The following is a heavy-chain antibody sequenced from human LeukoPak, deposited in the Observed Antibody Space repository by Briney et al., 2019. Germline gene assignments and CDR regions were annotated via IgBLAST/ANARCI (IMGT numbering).Heavy chain of an antibody. J-gene: IGHJ3*02. D-gene: IGHD2-21*01. V-gene: IGHV1-8*03. CDR3: ASGPYCGGDCYGAFDI. Sequence: GASVKVSCKASGYTFTTYNINWVRQAPGQGLEWMGWMNPNSGNTGYARKFHGRVTITRNTSITTAYMELSGLRSGDTAVYYCASGPYCGGDCYGAFDIWGQGTMVTVSS. CDR2: MNPNSGNT. CDR1: GYTFTTYN.